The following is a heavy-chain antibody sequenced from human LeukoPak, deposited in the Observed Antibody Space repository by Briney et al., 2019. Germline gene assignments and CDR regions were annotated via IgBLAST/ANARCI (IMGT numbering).Heavy chain of an antibody. CDR1: GFTFSSHS. CDR3: ARDRSIVGATTDY. D-gene: IGHD1-26*01. CDR2: ISSSSSYI. V-gene: IGHV3-21*01. J-gene: IGHJ4*02. Sequence: GGSLRLSCAASGFTFSSHSMNWVRQAPGKGLEWVSSISSSSSYIYYADSVKGRFTISRDNAKNSLYLQMNSLRAEDTAVYYCARDRSIVGATTDYWGQGTPVTVSS.